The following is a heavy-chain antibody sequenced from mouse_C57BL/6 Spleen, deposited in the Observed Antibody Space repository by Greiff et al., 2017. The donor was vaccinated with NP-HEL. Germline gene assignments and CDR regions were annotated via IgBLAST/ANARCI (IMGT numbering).Heavy chain of an antibody. V-gene: IGHV1-52*01. CDR2: IDPSDSET. Sequence: QVQLQQPGAELVRPGSSVKLSCKASGYTFTSYWMHWVKQRPIQGLEWIGNIDPSDSETHYNQKFKDKATLTVDKSSSTAYMQLSSLTSEDSAVYYCARRDGYYGDYAMDYWGQGTSVTVSS. CDR3: ARRDGYYGDYAMDY. CDR1: GYTFTSYW. J-gene: IGHJ4*01. D-gene: IGHD2-3*01.